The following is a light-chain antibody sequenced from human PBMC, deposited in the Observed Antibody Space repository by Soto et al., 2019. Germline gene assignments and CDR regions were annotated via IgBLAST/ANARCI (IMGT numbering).Light chain of an antibody. J-gene: IGKJ1*01. V-gene: IGKV3-20*01. CDR2: GAS. CDR3: QQYSGSPPWT. Sequence: EIVLTQSPGTLSLSPGESATLSCRASQSVSSSFLAWYQQKPGQAPRLLIYGASSRATGIPDRFSGSGSGTDFTLTISRLEPEDFSVYYCQQYSGSPPWTFGQGTKVESK. CDR1: QSVSSSF.